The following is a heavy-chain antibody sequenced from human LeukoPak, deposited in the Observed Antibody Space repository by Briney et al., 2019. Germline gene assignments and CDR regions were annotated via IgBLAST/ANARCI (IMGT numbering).Heavy chain of an antibody. CDR3: ARMSTHYDILTGYSPYYYYYYMDV. V-gene: IGHV1-46*01. Sequence: ASVKVSCKASGYTFTSYYMHWVRQAPGQGLEWMGIINPSGGSTSYAQKFQGRVTMTRDMSTSTVYMELRSLRSDDTAVYYCARMSTHYDILTGYSPYYYYYYMDVWGKGTTVTISS. J-gene: IGHJ6*03. CDR1: GYTFTSYY. CDR2: INPSGGST. D-gene: IGHD3-9*01.